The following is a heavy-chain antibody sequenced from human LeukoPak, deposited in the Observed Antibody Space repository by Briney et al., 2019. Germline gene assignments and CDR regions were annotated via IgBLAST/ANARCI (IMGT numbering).Heavy chain of an antibody. V-gene: IGHV1-2*02. CDR1: GYTFTGYY. CDR3: ARGKAASGDVFDF. CDR2: INPNSGGT. J-gene: IGHJ3*01. D-gene: IGHD2-15*01. Sequence: ASVKVSCKASGYTFTGYYMHWVRQAPGQGLEWMGWINPNSGGTNYAQKLQGRVTMTRDTSISTAYMELSRLRSEDTAVYYCARGKAASGDVFDFWGQGTMVTVSS.